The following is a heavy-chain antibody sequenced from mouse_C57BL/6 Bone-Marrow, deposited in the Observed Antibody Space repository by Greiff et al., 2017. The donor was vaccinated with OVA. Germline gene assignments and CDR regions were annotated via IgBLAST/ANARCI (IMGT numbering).Heavy chain of an antibody. D-gene: IGHD4-1*01. CDR2: IYPGDGDT. V-gene: IGHV1-82*01. Sequence: QVQLKESGPELVKPGASVKISCKASGYAFSSSWMNWVKQRPGKGLEWIGRIYPGDGDTNYNGKFKGKATLTADKSSSRAYMQLSSLTSEDSAVYFCARAGTDFDYWGQGTTLTVSS. J-gene: IGHJ2*01. CDR1: GYAFSSSW. CDR3: ARAGTDFDY.